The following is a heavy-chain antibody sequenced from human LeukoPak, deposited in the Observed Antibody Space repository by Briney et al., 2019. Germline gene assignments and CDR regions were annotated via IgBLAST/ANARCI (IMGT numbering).Heavy chain of an antibody. CDR2: ITGSGGST. J-gene: IGHJ4*02. D-gene: IGHD3-22*01. CDR3: AKDPNYYDSSGYYG. V-gene: IGHV3-23*01. CDR1: RFIFSNFA. Sequence: GGSLRLSCAASRFIFSNFAMSWVCQAPGKGLEWVSTITGSGGSTYYADSVKGRFTISRDNSKNTLSLQMNSLRAEDTAVYYCAKDPNYYDSSGYYGWGQGTLVTVSS.